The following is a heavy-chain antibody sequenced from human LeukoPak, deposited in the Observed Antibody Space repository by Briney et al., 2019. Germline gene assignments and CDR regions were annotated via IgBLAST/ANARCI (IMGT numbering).Heavy chain of an antibody. J-gene: IGHJ4*02. Sequence: PGGSLRLSCAASGFTFSTFWMTWVRQATGKGLEWVANIRQDGAEKYYVDSVKGRFTISRGNAQNSLYLQMNSLRAEDTAVYYCAKVPIPYSSGWYLNYWGQGTLVTVSS. D-gene: IGHD6-19*01. CDR3: AKVPIPYSSGWYLNY. CDR2: IRQDGAEK. CDR1: GFTFSTFW. V-gene: IGHV3-7*01.